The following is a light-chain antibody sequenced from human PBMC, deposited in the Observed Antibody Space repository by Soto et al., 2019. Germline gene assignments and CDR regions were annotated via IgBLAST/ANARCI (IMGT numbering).Light chain of an antibody. V-gene: IGLV1-44*01. CDR2: SNN. CDR3: AAWDDSLNGRYV. J-gene: IGLJ1*01. CDR1: SSNIGSHS. Sequence: QSVLTQRPSASGTPGQRVTISCSGSSSNIGSHSVNWYQQVPGSAPKLLIYSNNERPSGVPDRFAGSRSGTSASLTISGLQSEDEADSYCAAWDDSLNGRYVFGTGTKVTVL.